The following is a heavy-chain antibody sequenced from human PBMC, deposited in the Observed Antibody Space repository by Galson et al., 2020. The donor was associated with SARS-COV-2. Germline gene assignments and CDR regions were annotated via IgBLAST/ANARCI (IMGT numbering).Heavy chain of an antibody. V-gene: IGHV4-59*01. D-gene: IGHD6-13*01. Sequence: ASETLSLTCTVSGGSISSYYWSWIRQPPGKGLEWIGYIYYSGRTNYNPSLKSRVTISVDTSKNQFSLKLSSVTAADTAVYYCARVCHYIAAAGTGGWFDPWGQGTLVTVSS. CDR3: ARVCHYIAAAGTGGWFDP. CDR2: IYYSGRT. CDR1: GGSISSYY. J-gene: IGHJ5*02.